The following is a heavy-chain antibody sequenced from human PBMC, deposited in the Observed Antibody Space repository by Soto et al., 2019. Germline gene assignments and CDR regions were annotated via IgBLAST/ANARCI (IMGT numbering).Heavy chain of an antibody. V-gene: IGHV3-30*04. Sequence: QVQLVESGGGVVQPGRSLRLSCAASGFTFSNHVMHWVRQAPGKGLEWVAVISNDGGNKNSTDSVNGRFTISRDNSNKTLYQQMNSLRAEDTAVYYCTRGADFYDTIGYSPAFVHWCQGTLVTVSS. CDR2: ISNDGGNK. J-gene: IGHJ4*02. CDR1: GFTFSNHV. CDR3: TRGADFYDTIGYSPAFVH. D-gene: IGHD3-22*01.